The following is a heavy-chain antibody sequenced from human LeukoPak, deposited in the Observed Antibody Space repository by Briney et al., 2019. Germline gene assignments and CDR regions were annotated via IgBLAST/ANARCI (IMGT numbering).Heavy chain of an antibody. J-gene: IGHJ4*02. D-gene: IGHD6-13*01. V-gene: IGHV4-34*01. CDR3: ARGRHRIAAAGTGSDY. CDR1: GGSFSGYY. CDR2: INHSGST. Sequence: SETLSLTCAVYGGSFSGYYWSWIRQPPGKGLEWIREINHSGSTNYNPSLKSRVTISVDTSKNQFSLKLSSVTAADTAVYYCARGRHRIAAAGTGSDYWGQGTLVTVSS.